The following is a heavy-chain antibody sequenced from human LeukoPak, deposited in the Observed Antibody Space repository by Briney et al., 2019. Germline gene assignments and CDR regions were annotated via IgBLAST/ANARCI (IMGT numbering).Heavy chain of an antibody. CDR3: AAWDPDYYGSGSDFDY. Sequence: GTSVKVSCKASGFTFTSSAMQWVRQARGQRLEWIGWIVVGSGNTNYAQKFQERVTITRNMSTSTAYMELSSLRSEDTAVYYCAAWDPDYYGSGSDFDYWGQGTLVTVSS. D-gene: IGHD3-10*01. V-gene: IGHV1-58*02. CDR2: IVVGSGNT. CDR1: GFTFTSSA. J-gene: IGHJ4*02.